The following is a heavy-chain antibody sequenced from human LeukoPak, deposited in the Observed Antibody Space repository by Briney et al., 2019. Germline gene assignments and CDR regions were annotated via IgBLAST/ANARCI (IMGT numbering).Heavy chain of an antibody. CDR3: ARGRGNTGYDPRVIDN. J-gene: IGHJ4*02. Sequence: GGSLRLSCAASGFTFSGHYMSWIRQAPGRGLEWVSYISSSGSTIYYADSVKGRFTISRDNAKNSLFLQMNSLRAEDTAVYYCARGRGNTGYDPRVIDNWGPGTLVTVSS. CDR2: ISSSGSTI. CDR1: GFTFSGHY. D-gene: IGHD5-12*01. V-gene: IGHV3-11*01.